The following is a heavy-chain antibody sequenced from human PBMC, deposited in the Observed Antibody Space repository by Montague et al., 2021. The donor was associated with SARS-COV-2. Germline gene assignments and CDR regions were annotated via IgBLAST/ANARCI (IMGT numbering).Heavy chain of an antibody. CDR2: IDWDDDK. V-gene: IGHV2-70*01. J-gene: IGHJ4*02. D-gene: IGHD4-23*01. CDR3: ARSYGTTVVTRAFDY. CDR1: GFSLSTSGMC. Sequence: PALVKPTQTLTLTCTFSGFSLSTSGMCVSWIRQPPGKALEWLTLIDWDDDKYYSTSLKTRLTISKDTPKNQVVLTMTNMDTVDTATYYCARSYGTTVVTRAFDYWGQGTLVTVSS.